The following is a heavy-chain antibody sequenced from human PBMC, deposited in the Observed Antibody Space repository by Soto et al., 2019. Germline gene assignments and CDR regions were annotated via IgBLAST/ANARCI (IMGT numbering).Heavy chain of an antibody. V-gene: IGHV3-49*03. CDR2: IRSKAYGGTT. Sequence: PGGSLRLSCTASGFTFGDYAMSWFRQAPGKGLEWVGFIRSKAYGGTTEYAASVKGRFTISRDDSKSIAYLQMNSLKTEDTAVYYCTREGSNYGDYYHYDYMDVWGKGTTVTVSS. J-gene: IGHJ6*03. D-gene: IGHD4-4*01. CDR3: TREGSNYGDYYHYDYMDV. CDR1: GFTFGDYA.